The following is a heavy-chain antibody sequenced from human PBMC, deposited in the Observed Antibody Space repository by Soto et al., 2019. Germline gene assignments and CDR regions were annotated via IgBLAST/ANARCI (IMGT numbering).Heavy chain of an antibody. D-gene: IGHD2-21*02. Sequence: GESLKISCKSSGYSFTIYWISWVRQMPGKGLEWMGRIDPSDSYTNYSPSFQGHVTISADKSISTAYLQWSSLKASDTAMYYCARGIVVVTAIPDYYYGMDVWGQGTTVTVSS. CDR1: GYSFTIYW. CDR3: ARGIVVVTAIPDYYYGMDV. V-gene: IGHV5-10-1*01. J-gene: IGHJ6*02. CDR2: IDPSDSYT.